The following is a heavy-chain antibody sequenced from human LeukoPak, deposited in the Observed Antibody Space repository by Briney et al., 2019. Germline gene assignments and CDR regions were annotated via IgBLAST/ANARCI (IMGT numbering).Heavy chain of an antibody. CDR3: ARADASAPFYYHT. Sequence: GASVKFSCKASGYTFTGNYMHWVRQAPGQGLEWMGWINPNSGGTNYAQKFQGRVTMTRDTSISAAYMELSGLRSDDTAVYYCARADASAPFYYHTWGQGTLVTVSS. CDR1: GYTFTGNY. V-gene: IGHV1-2*02. D-gene: IGHD3-22*01. J-gene: IGHJ5*02. CDR2: INPNSGGT.